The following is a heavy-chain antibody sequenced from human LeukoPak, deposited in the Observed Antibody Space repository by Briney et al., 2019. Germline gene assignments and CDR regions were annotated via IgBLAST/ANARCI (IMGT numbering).Heavy chain of an antibody. D-gene: IGHD3-9*01. CDR1: GFTFDDYA. Sequence: GGSLRLSCAASGFTFDDYAMHWVRQAPGRGLGWVSGTCWNSGSIGYADSVKGRFTISRDNAKNSLYLQMNSLRAEDTALYYCAKDWAYDILTGSYYGMDVWGQGTTVTVSS. J-gene: IGHJ6*02. CDR2: TCWNSGSI. CDR3: AKDWAYDILTGSYYGMDV. V-gene: IGHV3-9*01.